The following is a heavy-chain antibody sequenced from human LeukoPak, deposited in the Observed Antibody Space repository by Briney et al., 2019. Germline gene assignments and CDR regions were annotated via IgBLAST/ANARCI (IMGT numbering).Heavy chain of an antibody. D-gene: IGHD3-22*01. V-gene: IGHV4-31*03. Sequence: SETLSLTCTVYGESFNVYFWSWIRQHPGKGLEWIGYIYYSGSTYYNPSLKSRVTISVDTSKNQFSLKLSSVTAADTAVYYCARDSSRGYYDSSGYSWGQGTLVAVSS. CDR2: IYYSGST. CDR3: ARDSSRGYYDSSGYS. J-gene: IGHJ4*02. CDR1: GESFNVYF.